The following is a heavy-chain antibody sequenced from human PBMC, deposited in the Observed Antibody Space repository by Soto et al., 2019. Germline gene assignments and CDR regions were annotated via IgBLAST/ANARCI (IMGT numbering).Heavy chain of an antibody. Sequence: SETLSLTCTVSGGSISSSSYYWGWIRQPPGKGLEWIGSIYYSGSNYYNPSLKSRVTISADTSKNQFSLKLSSVTAADTGVYYGARRPVLRYFGQEGPRYDWFDPWGQGTLVTVSS. CDR2: IYYSGSN. V-gene: IGHV4-39*01. CDR1: GGSISSSSYY. D-gene: IGHD3-9*01. J-gene: IGHJ5*02. CDR3: ARRPVLRYFGQEGPRYDWFDP.